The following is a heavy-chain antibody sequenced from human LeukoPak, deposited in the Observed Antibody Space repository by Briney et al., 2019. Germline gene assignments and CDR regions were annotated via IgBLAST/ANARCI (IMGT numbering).Heavy chain of an antibody. V-gene: IGHV4-59*08. CDR2: IYYSGST. Sequence: PSETLSLTCTVSGGSISSYYWSWIRQPPGKGLEWIGYIYYSGSTNYNPSLKSRVTISVDTSKNQFSLKLSSVTAADTAVYYCARTSMSPDGDWFDPWGQGTLVTVSS. CDR1: GGSISSYY. CDR3: ARTSMSPDGDWFDP. J-gene: IGHJ5*02. D-gene: IGHD2/OR15-2a*01.